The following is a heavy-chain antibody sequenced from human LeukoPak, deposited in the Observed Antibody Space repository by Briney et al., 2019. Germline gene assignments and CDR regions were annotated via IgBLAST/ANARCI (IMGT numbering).Heavy chain of an antibody. CDR3: ARMPYYYGSGSPLDV. Sequence: GGSLRLSCAASGFTFSSYGMHWVRQAPGKGLQWVSHINSGGNIKYHADSVKGRFTISRDNAKNSLYLQMNGLRAEDTALYYCARMPYYYGSGSPLDVWGQGTAVTVSS. D-gene: IGHD3-10*01. V-gene: IGHV3-48*04. CDR1: GFTFSSYG. CDR2: INSGGNIK. J-gene: IGHJ6*02.